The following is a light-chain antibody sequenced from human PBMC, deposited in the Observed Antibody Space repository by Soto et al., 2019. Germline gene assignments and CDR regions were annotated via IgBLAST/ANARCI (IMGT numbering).Light chain of an antibody. CDR1: SSDVGSYNL. J-gene: IGLJ2*01. Sequence: QSALTQPASVSGSPGQSITISCTGTSSDVGSYNLVSWYQHHPGKAPKLMIYEGSKRPSGVSNRFSGSKSGNTASLTISGLQAEDEADYHCSSYAGTNTVMLGGGTKLTVL. CDR3: SSYAGTNTVM. V-gene: IGLV2-23*01. CDR2: EGS.